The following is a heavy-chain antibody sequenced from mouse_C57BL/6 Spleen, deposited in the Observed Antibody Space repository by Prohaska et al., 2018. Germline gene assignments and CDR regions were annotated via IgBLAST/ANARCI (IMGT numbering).Heavy chain of an antibody. D-gene: IGHD2-12*01. Sequence: GTTRTTYGMSWVKQAPGKGLKWMGWINTYSGVPTYADDFKGRFAFSLETSASTAYLQINNLKKEDTATYFCAKRYDGDYFDDWGQGTTLTVSS. CDR1: GTTRTTYG. V-gene: IGHV9-3*01. CDR3: AKRYDGDYFDD. J-gene: IGHJ2*01. CDR2: INTYSGVP.